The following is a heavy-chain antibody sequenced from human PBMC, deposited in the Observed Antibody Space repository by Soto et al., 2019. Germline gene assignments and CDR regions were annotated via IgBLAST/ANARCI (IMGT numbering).Heavy chain of an antibody. CDR2: IIPILGIA. D-gene: IGHD2-21*01. CDR1: GGTFSSYT. V-gene: IGHV1-69*02. Sequence: QVQLVQSGAEVKKPGSSVKVSCKASGGTFSSYTISWVRQAPGQGLEWMGRIIPILGIANYAQKFQGRVTITADKSTSTAYMELSSLRSEDAAVYCCAGEIRVLRAGDYWGQGTVVTVSS. CDR3: AGEIRVLRAGDY. J-gene: IGHJ4*02.